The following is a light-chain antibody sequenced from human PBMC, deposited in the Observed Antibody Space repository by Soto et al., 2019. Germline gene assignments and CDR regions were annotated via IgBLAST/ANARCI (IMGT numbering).Light chain of an antibody. CDR2: EVS. J-gene: IGLJ1*01. Sequence: QSVLTHPPSASGSPGQSVTISCTGTSSDVGGYTYVSWYQQHPGKAPKLMIYEVSKRPSGVPDRFSGSKSGNTASLTVSGLQAEDEADYYCSSYAGITPYVFGTGTKVTV. CDR1: SSDVGGYTY. CDR3: SSYAGITPYV. V-gene: IGLV2-8*01.